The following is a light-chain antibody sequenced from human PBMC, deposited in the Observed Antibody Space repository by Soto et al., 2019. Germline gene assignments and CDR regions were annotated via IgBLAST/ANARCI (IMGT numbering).Light chain of an antibody. CDR1: QSIIIW. J-gene: IGKJ1*01. V-gene: IGKV1-5*03. CDR3: QQYHSYPRT. Sequence: DIQMTQSPSTLSASVGDRVTITCRASQSIIIWLAWYQQKPGKAPKLLIYKASSLESGVPSRFSGSGSGTEFTLTISSLQPDDFATYYCQQYHSYPRTFGQGTKVEIK. CDR2: KAS.